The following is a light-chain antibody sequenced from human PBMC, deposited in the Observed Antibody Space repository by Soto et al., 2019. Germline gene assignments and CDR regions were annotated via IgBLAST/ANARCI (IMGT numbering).Light chain of an antibody. J-gene: IGKJ2*01. V-gene: IGKV1-39*01. CDR2: AAS. CDR3: QQSYSTPYT. CDR1: QSISSY. Sequence: DLQMTQSPSSMSASVGDRVTITCRASQSISSYLSWYQQKQGKAPKLLIYAASSLQSGVPSRFSGSGSGTDFTLTISSLQPEDFAIYYCQQSYSTPYTFGQGTKLEIK.